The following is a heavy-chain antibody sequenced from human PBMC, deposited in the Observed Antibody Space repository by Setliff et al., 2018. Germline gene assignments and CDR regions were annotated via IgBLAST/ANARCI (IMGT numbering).Heavy chain of an antibody. D-gene: IGHD3-3*01. Sequence: ASMKVSCKASGYTFTSYAMNWVRQAPGQGLEWMGWINTNTGNPTYAQGFTGRFVFSLDTSVSTAYLQISSLKAEDTAVYYCAIVGVTIFGVVDDAFDIWGQGTMVTVSS. CDR1: GYTFTSYA. CDR2: INTNTGNP. V-gene: IGHV7-4-1*02. CDR3: AIVGVTIFGVVDDAFDI. J-gene: IGHJ3*02.